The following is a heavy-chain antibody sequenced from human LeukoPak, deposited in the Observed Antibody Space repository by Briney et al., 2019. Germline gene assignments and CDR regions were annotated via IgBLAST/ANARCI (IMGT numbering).Heavy chain of an antibody. CDR3: ARDLSYYGSGAYDY. J-gene: IGHJ4*02. CDR1: GFTFSSYG. V-gene: IGHV3-23*01. CDR2: ISASGDKT. D-gene: IGHD3-10*01. Sequence: GGSLRLSCAASGFTFSSYGMGWVRQAPGKGLDWVSAISASGDKTHYTDSVKGRFTISRDNWKNTLYLQLNSLRAEDTAVYYCARDLSYYGSGAYDYWGQGTLVTVSS.